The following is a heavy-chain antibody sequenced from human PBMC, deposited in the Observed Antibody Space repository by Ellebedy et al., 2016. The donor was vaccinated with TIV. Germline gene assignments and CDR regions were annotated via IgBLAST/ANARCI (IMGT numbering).Heavy chain of an antibody. CDR3: ARVVFLEWFYWFDP. V-gene: IGHV1-8*01. Sequence: ASVKVSXKASGYTFTSYDINWVRQATGQGLEWMGWMNPNSGNTGYAQKFQGRVTMTRNTSISTAYMELSSLRSEDTAVYYCARVVFLEWFYWFDPWGQGTLVTVSS. CDR1: GYTFTSYD. D-gene: IGHD3-3*01. CDR2: MNPNSGNT. J-gene: IGHJ5*02.